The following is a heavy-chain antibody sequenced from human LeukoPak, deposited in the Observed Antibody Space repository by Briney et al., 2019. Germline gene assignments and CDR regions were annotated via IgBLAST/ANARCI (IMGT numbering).Heavy chain of an antibody. D-gene: IGHD6-13*01. CDR3: AISKGSSWYSSFDY. Sequence: GGSLRLSCAASGFTVSSNYMSWVRQAPGQGLEWVSVIYSGGSTYYADSVKGRFTISRDNSKNTLYLQMNSLRAEDTAVYYCAISKGSSWYSSFDYWGQGTLVTVSS. CDR1: GFTVSSNY. CDR2: IYSGGST. V-gene: IGHV3-66*02. J-gene: IGHJ4*02.